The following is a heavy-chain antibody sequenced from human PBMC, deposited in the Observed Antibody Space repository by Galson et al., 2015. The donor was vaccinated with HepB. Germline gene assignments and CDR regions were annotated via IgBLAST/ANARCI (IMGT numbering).Heavy chain of an antibody. CDR3: ARSEGANWFDP. D-gene: IGHD1-26*01. Sequence: SVKVSCKASGGTFSSYAISWVRQAPGQGLEWMGRIIPILGIANYAQKFQGRVTITADKSTSTAYMELSSLRSEDTAVYYCARSEGANWFDPWGQGTLVTVSS. J-gene: IGHJ5*02. CDR1: GGTFSSYA. CDR2: IIPILGIA. V-gene: IGHV1-69*04.